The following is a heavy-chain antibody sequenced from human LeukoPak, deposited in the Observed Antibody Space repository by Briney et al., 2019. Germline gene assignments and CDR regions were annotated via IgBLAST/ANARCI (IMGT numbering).Heavy chain of an antibody. CDR1: GFTFNTYA. D-gene: IGHD3-10*01. J-gene: IGHJ5*02. Sequence: GGSLRLSCAASGFTFNTYALSWVRQAPGKGLEWVSTLSDSTYYTDSVQGRFTISRDSSKNTLYLQMDSLTTDDTAIYFCARSRGPGSHWFDPWGRGTLVTVSS. V-gene: IGHV3-23*01. CDR3: ARSRGPGSHWFDP. CDR2: LSDST.